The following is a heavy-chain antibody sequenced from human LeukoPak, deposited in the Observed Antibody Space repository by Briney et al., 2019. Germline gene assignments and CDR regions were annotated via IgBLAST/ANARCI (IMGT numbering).Heavy chain of an antibody. D-gene: IGHD4/OR15-4a*01. J-gene: IGHJ4*02. Sequence: PGGSLRLSCAASGFNLSIYGIHWVRPAPGKGREWVTFVRYDQSATVYADSVQGRFALSRDNSKSTVYMQMSSLRVEDTAIYFCVKDQGVCAGSWCYLGFLEYWGQGTLVIVSS. CDR1: GFNLSIYG. V-gene: IGHV3-30*02. CDR2: VRYDQSAT. CDR3: VKDQGVCAGSWCYLGFLEY.